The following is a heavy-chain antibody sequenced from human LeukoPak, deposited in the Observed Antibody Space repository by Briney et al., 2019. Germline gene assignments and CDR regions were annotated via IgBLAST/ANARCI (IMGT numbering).Heavy chain of an antibody. Sequence: SETLSLTCTVSGGSISSSSYYWGWIRQPPGKGLEWIGSIYYSGSTHYNPSLESRVTISVDTSKNQFSLKLASVTAADTAIYYCAKGAGGFSYYNWFDPWGQGTLVTVSS. CDR2: IYYSGST. D-gene: IGHD5-18*01. V-gene: IGHV4-39*07. CDR3: AKGAGGFSYYNWFDP. J-gene: IGHJ5*02. CDR1: GGSISSSSYY.